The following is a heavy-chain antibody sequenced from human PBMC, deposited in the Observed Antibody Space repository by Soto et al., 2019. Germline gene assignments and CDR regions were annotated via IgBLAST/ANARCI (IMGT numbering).Heavy chain of an antibody. CDR1: GYTFTGYY. Sequence: ASVKVSCKASGYTFTGYYMHWVRQAPGQGLEWMGWINPNSGGTNYAQKFQGRVTMTRDTSISTAYMELSRLRSDDTAVYYCARTRGETYYYDSSGSLGYCGMDVWGQGTRVTVSS. D-gene: IGHD3-22*01. V-gene: IGHV1-2*02. CDR2: INPNSGGT. J-gene: IGHJ6*02. CDR3: ARTRGETYYYDSSGSLGYCGMDV.